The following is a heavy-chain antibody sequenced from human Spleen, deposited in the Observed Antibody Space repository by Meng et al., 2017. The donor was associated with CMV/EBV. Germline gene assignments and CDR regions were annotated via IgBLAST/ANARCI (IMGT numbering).Heavy chain of an antibody. CDR3: AKDPDVMITFNWFDP. Sequence: GESLKISCAASGFTFSTYGIHWVRQAPGKGLEWVAFVLSDGTNKYYADSVKGRFTISRDNSKNTLYLQMNSLRAEDTAVYYCAKDPDVMITFNWFDPWGQGTLVTVSS. D-gene: IGHD3-16*01. V-gene: IGHV3-30*02. J-gene: IGHJ5*02. CDR1: GFTFSTYG. CDR2: VLSDGTNK.